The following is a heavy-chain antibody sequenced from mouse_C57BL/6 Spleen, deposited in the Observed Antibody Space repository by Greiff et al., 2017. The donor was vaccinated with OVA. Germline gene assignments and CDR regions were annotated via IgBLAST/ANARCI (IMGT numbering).Heavy chain of an antibody. CDR3: ARDGYYDYRAWFAY. CDR1: GYTFTSYW. J-gene: IGHJ3*01. D-gene: IGHD2-4*01. V-gene: IGHV1-64*01. Sequence: QVQLQQPGAELVKPGASVKLSCKASGYTFTSYWMHWVKQRPGQGLEWIGMIHPNSGSTNYNEKFKSKATLTVDKSSSTAYMQLSSLTSEDSAVYYCARDGYYDYRAWFAYWGQGTLVTVSA. CDR2: IHPNSGST.